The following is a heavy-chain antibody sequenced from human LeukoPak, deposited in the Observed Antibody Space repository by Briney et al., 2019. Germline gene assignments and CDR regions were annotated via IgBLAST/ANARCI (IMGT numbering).Heavy chain of an antibody. J-gene: IGHJ4*02. V-gene: IGHV1-18*01. CDR1: GYTFTSYG. CDR2: ISAYNGNT. Sequence: GASVKVSCKASGYTFTSYGISWVRQAPGQGLEWMGWISAYNGNTNYAQKLQGRVTMTRDTSTSTVYMELSSLRSEDTAVYYCARQYYHASSAYYFAPDYWGQGTLVTVSS. CDR3: ARQYYHASSAYYFAPDY. D-gene: IGHD3-22*01.